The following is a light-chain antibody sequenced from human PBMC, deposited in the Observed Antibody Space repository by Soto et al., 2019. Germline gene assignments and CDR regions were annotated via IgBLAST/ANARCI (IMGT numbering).Light chain of an antibody. CDR3: QQQYDSRVRR. CDR2: GAS. J-gene: IGKJ1*01. Sequence: EIVLTQSPATLSVSPGERATLSCRASQSISSNLAWYQQKPGQAPRLLIYGASTRATGVPARFSGSGSGTEYTIPTSSRLSAEVVAYYRQQQYDSRVRRFGQGTKVDIK. V-gene: IGKV3-15*01. CDR1: QSISSN.